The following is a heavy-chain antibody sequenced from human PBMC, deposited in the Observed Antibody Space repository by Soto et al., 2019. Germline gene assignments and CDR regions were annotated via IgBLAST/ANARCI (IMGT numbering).Heavy chain of an antibody. CDR3: ARYSGSYWHYLDF. CDR2: IYPGDSDT. V-gene: IGHV5-51*01. Sequence: GESLKISCRGSGYSFARNWVAWVRQMPEKGLEWIGTIYPGDSDTKYSSAFRGHVTISADTSVSTAYMQWGSLEATDSAIYYCARYSGSYWHYLDFWGQGTLVTVSS. D-gene: IGHD1-26*01. CDR1: GYSFARNW. J-gene: IGHJ4*02.